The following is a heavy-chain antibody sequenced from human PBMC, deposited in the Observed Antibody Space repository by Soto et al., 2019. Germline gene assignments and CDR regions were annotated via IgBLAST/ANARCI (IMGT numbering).Heavy chain of an antibody. CDR2: ISWDGGST. Sequence: SLRLSCAASGFTFDDYTMHWVRQGPGKGLEWVSIISWDGGSTYYADSVKRRLTISRDNSKNFLYLQMNSLRTDDTVLYYCVKACIASQIYFYYGMDVWGQGTTVTVSS. V-gene: IGHV3-43*01. D-gene: IGHD6-13*01. CDR3: VKACIASQIYFYYGMDV. J-gene: IGHJ6*02. CDR1: GFTFDDYT.